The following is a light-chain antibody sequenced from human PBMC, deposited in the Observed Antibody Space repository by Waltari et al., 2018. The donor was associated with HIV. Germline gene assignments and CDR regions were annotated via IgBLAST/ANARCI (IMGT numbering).Light chain of an antibody. CDR2: GAS. CDR1: QTLTSLS. V-gene: IGKV3-20*01. J-gene: IGKJ4*01. Sequence: EIVLTQSPATLSLSPGERATLSCRASQTLTSLSLAGYQQKLGQAPRFLIYGASSRATGIPDRFSGSGSWTDFSLNIPRLQPEDFAMYFCQQYGRSPTAFGGGTKVEIK. CDR3: QQYGRSPTA.